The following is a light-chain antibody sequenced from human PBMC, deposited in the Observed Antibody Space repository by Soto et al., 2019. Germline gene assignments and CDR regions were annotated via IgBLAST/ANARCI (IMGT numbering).Light chain of an antibody. Sequence: DIQMTQSPSSLSASIGDRITVTCRASQDISHYLAWYQQKPGKVPKLLIHAASTLQSGVPSRFSGSGSGTDFTLTISSLQPEDVATYYCQKYNSAPWTFGQGTKVEI. CDR2: AAS. CDR3: QKYNSAPWT. CDR1: QDISHY. V-gene: IGKV1-27*01. J-gene: IGKJ1*01.